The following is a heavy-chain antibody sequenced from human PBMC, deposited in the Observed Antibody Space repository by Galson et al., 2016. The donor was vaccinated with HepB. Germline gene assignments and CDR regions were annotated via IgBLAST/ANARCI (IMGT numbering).Heavy chain of an antibody. D-gene: IGHD3-10*01. J-gene: IGHJ4*02. CDR2: TTGTNTYT. Sequence: SLRLSCAASGFTFSSYSIHWVRQAPGKGLEWVSRTTGTNTYTYYADSVKGRFTISRDNAKNSLYLQMNSLRAEDTAVYYCARDKSAFGAIDYWGQGTLVTVSS. V-gene: IGHV3-21*01. CDR3: ARDKSAFGAIDY. CDR1: GFTFSSYS.